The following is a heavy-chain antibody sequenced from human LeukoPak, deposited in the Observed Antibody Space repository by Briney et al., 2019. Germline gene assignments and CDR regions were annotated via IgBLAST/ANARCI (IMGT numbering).Heavy chain of an antibody. D-gene: IGHD5-12*01. Sequence: PGGSLKLSCAASGFTFSSYEMNWVRQAPGKGLEWVSYISSSGSTIYYADSVKGRFTISRDNAKNSLYLQMNSLRAEDTAVYYCARDGHYSGYGPFDYWGQGTLVTVSS. CDR2: ISSSGSTI. CDR1: GFTFSSYE. V-gene: IGHV3-48*03. CDR3: ARDGHYSGYGPFDY. J-gene: IGHJ4*02.